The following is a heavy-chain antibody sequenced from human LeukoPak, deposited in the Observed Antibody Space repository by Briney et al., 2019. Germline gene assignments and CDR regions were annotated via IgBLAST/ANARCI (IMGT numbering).Heavy chain of an antibody. CDR1: GGSISSSSYY. V-gene: IGHV4-39*01. CDR3: ARIMYSGDPWYYFDY. CDR2: IYYGGST. Sequence: PSETLSLTCTVSGGSISSSSYYWGWIRQPPGKGLEWIGSIYYGGSTYYNPSLKSRVTISVDTSKNQFSLKLSSVTAADTAVYYCARIMYSGDPWYYFDYWGQGTLVTVSS. D-gene: IGHD3-10*01. J-gene: IGHJ4*02.